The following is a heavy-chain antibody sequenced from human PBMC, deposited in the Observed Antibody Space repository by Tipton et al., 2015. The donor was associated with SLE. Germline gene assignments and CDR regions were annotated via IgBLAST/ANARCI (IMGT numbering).Heavy chain of an antibody. CDR2: IYTSGST. D-gene: IGHD3-22*01. Sequence: TLSLTCTVSGGSISSGSYYWSWIRQPAGKGLEWIGRIYTSGSTNYNPSLKSRVTISVDTSKNQFSLKLSSVTAADTAVYYCARHSTMIVGEGFDYWGQGTLVTVSS. CDR1: GGSISSGSYY. CDR3: ARHSTMIVGEGFDY. V-gene: IGHV4-61*02. J-gene: IGHJ4*02.